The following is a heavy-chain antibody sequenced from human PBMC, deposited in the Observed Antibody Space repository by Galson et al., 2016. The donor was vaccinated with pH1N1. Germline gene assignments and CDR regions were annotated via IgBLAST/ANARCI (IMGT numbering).Heavy chain of an antibody. CDR2: VNNDGSST. CDR3: VRGRYCSGGSCYSPTAEYFQH. Sequence: SLRLSCAASGFIFTNYWMHWVRQARGRGLVWVARVNNDGSSTNYADSVKGRFTLSRDNAKNTVFLEMSSLRAEDTGAYYCVRGRYCSGGSCYSPTAEYFQHWGRGTLLTVSS. J-gene: IGHJ1*01. V-gene: IGHV3-74*01. D-gene: IGHD2-15*01. CDR1: GFIFTNYW.